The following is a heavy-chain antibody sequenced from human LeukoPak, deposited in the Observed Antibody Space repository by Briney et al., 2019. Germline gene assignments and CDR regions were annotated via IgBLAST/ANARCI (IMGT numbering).Heavy chain of an antibody. CDR1: GYTFTSYG. CDR2: ISAYT. CDR3: ARGGSGSRGPFDY. J-gene: IGHJ4*02. D-gene: IGHD3-10*01. V-gene: IGHV1-18*04. Sequence: GASVKVSCKASGYTFTSYGISWVRQAPGQGLGWMGRISAYTNYAQKLQGRVAMTTDTSTSTAYMELRSLRSDDTAVYYCARGGSGSRGPFDYWGQGTLVTVSP.